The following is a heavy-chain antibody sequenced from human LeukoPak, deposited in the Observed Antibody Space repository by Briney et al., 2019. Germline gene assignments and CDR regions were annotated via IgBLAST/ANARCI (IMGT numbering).Heavy chain of an antibody. D-gene: IGHD3-22*01. CDR3: ASGISYYYDSSGYYPFDY. Sequence: SETLSLTCTVSGSSISSSSYYWGWIRQPPGKGLEWIGSIYYSGSAYYNPSLKSRVTISVDTSKNQFSLKLSSVTAADRAVYYCASGISYYYDSSGYYPFDYWGQGTLVTVSS. V-gene: IGHV4-39*01. J-gene: IGHJ4*02. CDR1: GSSISSSSYY. CDR2: IYYSGSA.